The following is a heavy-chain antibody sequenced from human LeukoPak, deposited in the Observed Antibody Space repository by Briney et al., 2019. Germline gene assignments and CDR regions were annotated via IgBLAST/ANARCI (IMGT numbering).Heavy chain of an antibody. J-gene: IGHJ4*02. Sequence: GGTLRLSCAASGFTFSSYWMSWVRQAPGKGLEWVANIKQDGSEKYYVDSVKGRFTISRDNAKNSLYLQMNSLRAEDTAVYYCARETYYYGSGLFDYWGQGTLVTVSS. CDR3: ARETYYYGSGLFDY. CDR2: IKQDGSEK. V-gene: IGHV3-7*01. CDR1: GFTFSSYW. D-gene: IGHD3-10*01.